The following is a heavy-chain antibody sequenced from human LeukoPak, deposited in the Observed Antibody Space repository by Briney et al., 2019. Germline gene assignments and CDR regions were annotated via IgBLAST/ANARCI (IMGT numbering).Heavy chain of an antibody. V-gene: IGHV1-69*04. CDR3: ARDRLPATVTPFFDY. CDR2: IIPILGIA. D-gene: IGHD4-11*01. CDR1: GGTFSSYA. Sequence: SVKVSSKASGGTFSSYAISWVRQAPGQGLEWMGRIIPILGIANYAQKFQGRVTITADKSTSTAYMELSSLRSEDTAVYYCARDRLPATVTPFFDYWGQGTLVTVSS. J-gene: IGHJ4*02.